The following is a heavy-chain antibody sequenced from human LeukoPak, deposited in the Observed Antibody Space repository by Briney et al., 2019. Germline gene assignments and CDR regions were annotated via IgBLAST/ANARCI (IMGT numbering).Heavy chain of an antibody. V-gene: IGHV1-2*02. CDR1: GYTFTSYD. D-gene: IGHD6-13*01. Sequence: GASVKVSCKASGYTFTSYDINWVRQATGQGLEWMGWINPNSGGTNYAQKFQGGVTMTRDTSISTAYMELSRLRSDDTAVYYCARVLRLKQQLVPALYLSWFDPWGQGTLVTVSS. J-gene: IGHJ5*02. CDR2: INPNSGGT. CDR3: ARVLRLKQQLVPALYLSWFDP.